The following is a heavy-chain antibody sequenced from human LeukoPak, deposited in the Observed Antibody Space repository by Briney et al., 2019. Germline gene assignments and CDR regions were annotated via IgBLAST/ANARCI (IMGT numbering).Heavy chain of an antibody. CDR3: ARGWASVPGTTANDY. CDR2: MNPNSGNT. J-gene: IGHJ4*02. Sequence: ASVKVSCKASGYTFTSYDINWVRQATGQGLEWMGWMNPNSGNTGYAQKFQGRVTMTRDTSMSTAYMELSSLRSEDTAVYYCARGWASVPGTTANDYWGQGTLVTVSS. D-gene: IGHD1/OR15-1a*01. V-gene: IGHV1-8*01. CDR1: GYTFTSYD.